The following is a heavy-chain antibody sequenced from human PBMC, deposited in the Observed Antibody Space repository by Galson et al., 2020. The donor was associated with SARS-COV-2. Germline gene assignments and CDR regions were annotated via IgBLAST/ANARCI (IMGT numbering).Heavy chain of an antibody. CDR3: ARDIVVVPAATTSPSHYYYGMDV. V-gene: IGHV3-11*01. Sequence: TGGSLRLSCAASGFTFSDYYMSWIRQAPGKGLEWVSYISSSGSTIYYADSVKGRFTISRDNAKNSLSLQMNSLRAEDTAVYYCARDIVVVPAATTSPSHYYYGMDVWGQGTTVTVSS. D-gene: IGHD2-2*01. CDR2: ISSSGSTI. CDR1: GFTFSDYY. J-gene: IGHJ6*02.